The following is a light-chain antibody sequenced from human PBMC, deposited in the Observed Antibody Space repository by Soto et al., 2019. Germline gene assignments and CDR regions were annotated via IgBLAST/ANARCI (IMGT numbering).Light chain of an antibody. CDR2: DAS. Sequence: DIQMPQSPSSLSASVGDRVTITCQAIQDISNYLNWYQQKPGKAPKLLIYDASNLETGVPSRFSGSGSGTDFTFTISSLQPEDIATYYCQQYDNLPFGGGTKVEI. CDR1: QDISNY. J-gene: IGKJ4*01. V-gene: IGKV1-33*01. CDR3: QQYDNLP.